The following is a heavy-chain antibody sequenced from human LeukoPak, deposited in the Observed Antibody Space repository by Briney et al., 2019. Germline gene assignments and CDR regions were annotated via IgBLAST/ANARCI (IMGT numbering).Heavy chain of an antibody. J-gene: IGHJ4*02. Sequence: ASVKVSCKASGYTFTSYGISWVRQAPGQGLEWMGWISAYNGNTNYAQKLQGRVTMNTDTSTSTAYKELRRLRTDDTAVYYCARERAELYYCDYWGQGTLVTVSS. D-gene: IGHD1-26*01. V-gene: IGHV1-18*01. CDR2: ISAYNGNT. CDR1: GYTFTSYG. CDR3: ARERAELYYCDY.